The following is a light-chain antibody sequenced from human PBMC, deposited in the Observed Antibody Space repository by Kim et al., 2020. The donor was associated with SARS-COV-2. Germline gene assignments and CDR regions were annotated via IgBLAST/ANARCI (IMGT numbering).Light chain of an antibody. CDR1: QSFSSRH. Sequence: SPGAKATRSSRAVQSFSSRHLAWYRQKPRQAPRLLIYGASTMATGLPGRFSGSGSGTDFTLIINGLEPEDFAVYYCQQYGSSSWTFGQGTKVDIK. J-gene: IGKJ1*01. CDR3: QQYGSSSWT. CDR2: GAS. V-gene: IGKV3-20*01.